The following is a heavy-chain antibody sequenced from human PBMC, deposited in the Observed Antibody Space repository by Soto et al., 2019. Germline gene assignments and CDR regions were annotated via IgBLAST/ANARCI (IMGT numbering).Heavy chain of an antibody. Sequence: QVQLVQSGAEVKKPGSSVKVSCKASGVTFSSYAISWVRQAPGQGLEWMGGIIPIFGTANYAQKFQGRVTITADESTSTAYMELSSLRSEDTAVYSCAWWYYSDTSGYYSSAYYFDYWGQGTLVTVSS. CDR1: GVTFSSYA. V-gene: IGHV1-69*01. CDR3: AWWYYSDTSGYYSSAYYFDY. D-gene: IGHD3-22*01. CDR2: IIPIFGTA. J-gene: IGHJ4*02.